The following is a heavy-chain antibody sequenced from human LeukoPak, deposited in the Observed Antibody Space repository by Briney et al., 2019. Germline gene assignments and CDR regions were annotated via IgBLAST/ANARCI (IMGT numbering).Heavy chain of an antibody. CDR1: GFTFSDYN. D-gene: IGHD2-15*01. CDR2: ISRSGSTK. Sequence: PGGSLRLSCAASGFTFSDYNMRWIRQAPGKGLEWVSSISRSGSTKYYADSVKGRFTVSRDNAKNSLFLQMNSLRAEDTAVYYCARVLRYCSGGNCYSGGLGYMDVWGKGTTVTISS. CDR3: ARVLRYCSGGNCYSGGLGYMDV. J-gene: IGHJ6*03. V-gene: IGHV3-11*01.